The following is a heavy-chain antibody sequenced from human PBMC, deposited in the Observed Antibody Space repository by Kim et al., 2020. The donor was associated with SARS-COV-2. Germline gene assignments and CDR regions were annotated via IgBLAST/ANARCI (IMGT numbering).Heavy chain of an antibody. CDR2: IKQDGSEK. D-gene: IGHD2-15*01. J-gene: IGHJ6*02. CDR3: ARDGFVVVVAARPYYYYGMDV. V-gene: IGHV3-7*01. Sequence: GGSLRLSCAASGFTFSSYWMSWVRQAPGKGLEWVANIKQDGSEKYYVDSVKGRFTISRDNAKNSLYLQMNSLRAEDTAVYYCARDGFVVVVAARPYYYYGMDVWGQGTTVTVSS. CDR1: GFTFSSYW.